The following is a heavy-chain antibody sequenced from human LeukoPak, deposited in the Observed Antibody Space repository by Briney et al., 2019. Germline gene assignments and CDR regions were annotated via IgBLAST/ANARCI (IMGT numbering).Heavy chain of an antibody. D-gene: IGHD2-2*01. V-gene: IGHV3-30-3*01. CDR1: GFTFSSYW. Sequence: PGGSLRLSCAASGFTFSSYWMHWVRQAPGKGLEWVAVISYDGSNKYYADSVKGRFTISRDNYKNTLYLQMNSLRAEDTAVYYCARQREYQLLWWGAFDIWAKGQWSPSLQ. CDR3: ARQREYQLLWWGAFDI. J-gene: IGHJ3*02. CDR2: ISYDGSNK.